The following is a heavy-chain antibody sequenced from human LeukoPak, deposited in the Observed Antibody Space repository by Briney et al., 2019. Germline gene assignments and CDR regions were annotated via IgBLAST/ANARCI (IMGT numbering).Heavy chain of an antibody. CDR3: TRSPEGRPIDY. CDR1: GFTFTNYW. J-gene: IGHJ4*02. D-gene: IGHD3-10*01. CDR2: IKQDGSQI. V-gene: IGHV3-7*01. Sequence: GGSLRLSCAASGFTFTNYWMNWVRQAPGKGLEWVAHIKQDGSQIYYVDSVKGRFTISRDNAKSSLYLQMNGLRAEDTALYYCTRSPEGRPIDYWGQGTLVTVSS.